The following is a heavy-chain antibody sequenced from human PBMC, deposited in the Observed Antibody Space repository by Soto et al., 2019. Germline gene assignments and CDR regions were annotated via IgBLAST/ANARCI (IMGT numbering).Heavy chain of an antibody. CDR3: ARGNWNYFYYYYHLDV. D-gene: IGHD1-7*01. V-gene: IGHV4-34*01. CDR2: INHSGGT. J-gene: IGHJ6*03. Sequence: LSLTCVVHSGSFSGYYWSWIRQPPGKGLEWIGEINHSGGTNYNPPLKSRATISVDTSKNLFSLGLSSVTAADTAVYYCARGNWNYFYYYYHLDVWGKGTTVTVSS. CDR1: SGSFSGYY.